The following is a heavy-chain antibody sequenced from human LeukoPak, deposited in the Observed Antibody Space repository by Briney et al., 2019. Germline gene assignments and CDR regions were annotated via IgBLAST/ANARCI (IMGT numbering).Heavy chain of an antibody. V-gene: IGHV4-34*01. J-gene: IGHJ4*02. Sequence: PSETLSLTCALYGGSFSGYYWSWIRQPPGKGLEWIGEVNHSGSTNYNPSLKSRVTISVDTSKNQFSLKLSSVTAADTAVYYCARGSRDDYVWGSYRRECYFDYWGQGTLVTVSS. CDR1: GGSFSGYY. D-gene: IGHD3-16*02. CDR2: VNHSGST. CDR3: ARGSRDDYVWGSYRRECYFDY.